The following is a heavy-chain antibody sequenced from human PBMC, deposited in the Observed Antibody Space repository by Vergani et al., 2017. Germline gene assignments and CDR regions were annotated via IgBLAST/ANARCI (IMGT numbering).Heavy chain of an antibody. CDR2: VSGSSATP. CDR3: TKGSRGYTGYFFDY. D-gene: IGHD5-12*01. V-gene: IGHV3-23*04. CDR1: GFNFGDHA. Sequence: DVQLVESGGDLVQPGRSLRLSCSASGFNFGDHAINWVRQAPGKGLEWVSSVSGSSATPYYADSVKGRFIISRDNSKNTLDLQMNSLRADDTAVYYCTKGSRGYTGYFFDYWGQGTLATVSS. J-gene: IGHJ4*02.